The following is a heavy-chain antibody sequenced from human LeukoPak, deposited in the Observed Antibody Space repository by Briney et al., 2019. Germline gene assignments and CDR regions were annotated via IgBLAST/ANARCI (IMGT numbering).Heavy chain of an antibody. D-gene: IGHD5-24*01. Sequence: PGGSLRLSCAASGFTFSIYAMNWVRQAPGKGLEWLSYINSRNTMYYADSVKGRFTISRDNAESSLYLQMNSLRAEDTAVYYCARVPVEMDVWGKGTTVTVSS. CDR1: GFTFSIYA. CDR2: INSRNTM. V-gene: IGHV3-48*01. J-gene: IGHJ6*04. CDR3: ARVPVEMDV.